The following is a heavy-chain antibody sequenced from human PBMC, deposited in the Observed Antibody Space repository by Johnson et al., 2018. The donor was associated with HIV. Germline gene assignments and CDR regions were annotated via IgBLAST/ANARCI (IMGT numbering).Heavy chain of an antibody. D-gene: IGHD5-18*01. CDR1: GFTFAEYD. J-gene: IGHJ3*02. V-gene: IGHV3-66*01. CDR2: IYSGGST. Sequence: VQLVESGGNVVRPGGSLRLSCAASGFTFAEYDMSWVRQAPGKGLEWVSVIYSGGSTYYADSVKGRFTLSRDNSKNTLYLQMNSLIAEDTAVYYCARGGIRGYSYGPGAFDIWGQGTMVTVSS. CDR3: ARGGIRGYSYGPGAFDI.